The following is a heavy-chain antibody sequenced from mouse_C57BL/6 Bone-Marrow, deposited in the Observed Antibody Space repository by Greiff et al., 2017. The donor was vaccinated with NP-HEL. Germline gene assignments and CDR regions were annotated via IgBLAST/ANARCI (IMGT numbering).Heavy chain of an antibody. CDR2: LYPSDSET. D-gene: IGHD2-3*01. V-gene: IGHV1-61*01. CDR1: GYTFTSYW. CDR3: ARGSWLLRFAY. J-gene: IGHJ3*01. Sequence: VQLQQPGAELVRPGSSVKLSCKASGYTFTSYWMDWVKQRPGQGLEWIGNLYPSDSETHYNQKFKDKATLTVDKSSSTAYMQLSSLTSEDSAVYYCARGSWLLRFAYWGQGTLVTVSA.